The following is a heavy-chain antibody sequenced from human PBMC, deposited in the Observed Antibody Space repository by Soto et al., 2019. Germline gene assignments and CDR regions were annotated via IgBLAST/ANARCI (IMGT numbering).Heavy chain of an antibody. J-gene: IGHJ4*02. D-gene: IGHD6-6*01. CDR3: ATAVAARLPYYFDY. V-gene: IGHV1-24*01. CDR2: FDPEDGET. CDR1: GYTLTELS. Sequence: ASVKVSCKVSGYTLTELSMHWVRQAPGKGLEWMGGFDPEDGETIYAQKFQGRVTMTEDTSTDTAYMELSGLRSEDTAVYYCATAVAARLPYYFDYWGQGTLVTVSS.